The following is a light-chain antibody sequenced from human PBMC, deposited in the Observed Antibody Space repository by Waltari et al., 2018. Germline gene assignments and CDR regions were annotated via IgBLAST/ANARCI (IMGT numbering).Light chain of an antibody. CDR2: KNI. V-gene: IGLV1-44*01. J-gene: IGLJ2*01. Sequence: QSVLTQPPSASGSPGQRITISCTGGWSNVGSNAVSWYKQLPQSAPHLVVHKNIGRPSGVPDRFSGSKSGTSASLAISGLQSEDEADYYCSTWDDTLHGVVFGGGTRVTVL. CDR1: WSNVGSNA. CDR3: STWDDTLHGVV.